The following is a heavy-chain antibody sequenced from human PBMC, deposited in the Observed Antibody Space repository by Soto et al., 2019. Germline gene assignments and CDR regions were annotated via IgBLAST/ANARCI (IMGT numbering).Heavy chain of an antibody. D-gene: IGHD6-19*01. CDR2: ISGSGDTP. CDR3: AKEVTSGLYYFHY. CDR1: GFTFSNYA. Sequence: EVQLLESGGGLVQPGGSLRLSCAASGFTFSNYAISWVRQAPGKGLEWVSIISGSGDTPYYADYVKGRFTISRDNSRNTLYLQMNSLRAGDSANYYCAKEVTSGLYYFHYWCPGTLVTVSS. J-gene: IGHJ4*02. V-gene: IGHV3-23*01.